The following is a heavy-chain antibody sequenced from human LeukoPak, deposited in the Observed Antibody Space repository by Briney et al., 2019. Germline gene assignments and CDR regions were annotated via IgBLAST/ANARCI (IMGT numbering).Heavy chain of an antibody. CDR3: ARSSSWYSRGWFDP. J-gene: IGHJ5*02. Sequence: APVKVSCKASGYTFTSYDINWVRQATGQGLEWMGWMNPNSGNTGYAQKFQRRVTMTRNTSISTAYMELSSLRSEDTAVYYCARSSSWYSRGWFDPWGQGTLVTVSS. V-gene: IGHV1-8*01. D-gene: IGHD6-13*01. CDR1: GYTFTSYD. CDR2: MNPNSGNT.